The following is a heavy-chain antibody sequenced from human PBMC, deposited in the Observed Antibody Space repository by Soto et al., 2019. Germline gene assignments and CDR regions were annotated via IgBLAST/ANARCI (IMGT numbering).Heavy chain of an antibody. Sequence: QVQLVQSGAEVKTSGASVKVSCKASGFVFSSYGFNWVRQAPGQGLEWMGWISVYNGNTFYAQKFQGRVTMTTDTSTRTAFMELRSLKSDDTAIYYCARDHLPYSSGSYCFDSWGQGTLVTVSS. D-gene: IGHD6-19*01. J-gene: IGHJ5*01. CDR1: GFVFSSYG. CDR2: ISVYNGNT. CDR3: ARDHLPYSSGSYCFDS. V-gene: IGHV1-18*04.